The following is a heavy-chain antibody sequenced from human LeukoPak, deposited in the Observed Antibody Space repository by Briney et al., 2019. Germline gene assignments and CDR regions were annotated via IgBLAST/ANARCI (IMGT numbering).Heavy chain of an antibody. J-gene: IGHJ5*02. CDR1: GGSFSGYY. Sequence: SETLSLTCAVYGGSFSGYYWSWIRQPPGKGLEWIGEINHSGSTNYNPSLKSRVTISVDTSKNQFSLKLSSVTAADTAVYYCARDYYYDSSGGDQIGWFDPWGQGTLVTVSS. D-gene: IGHD3-22*01. CDR2: INHSGST. CDR3: ARDYYYDSSGGDQIGWFDP. V-gene: IGHV4-34*01.